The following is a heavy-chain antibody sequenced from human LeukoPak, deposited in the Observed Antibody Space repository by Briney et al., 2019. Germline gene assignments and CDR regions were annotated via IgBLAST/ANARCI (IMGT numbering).Heavy chain of an antibody. V-gene: IGHV4-34*01. CDR3: ARAVYGSGSSPHGH. J-gene: IGHJ4*02. CDR1: GGSFSGYY. Sequence: SETLSLTCAGYGGSFSGYYWSWIRQPPGKGLEWIGEINHSGSTNYNPSLKSRVTISVDTSKNQFSLKLSSVTAADTAVYYCARAVYGSGSSPHGHWGQGTLVTVSS. D-gene: IGHD3-10*01. CDR2: INHSGST.